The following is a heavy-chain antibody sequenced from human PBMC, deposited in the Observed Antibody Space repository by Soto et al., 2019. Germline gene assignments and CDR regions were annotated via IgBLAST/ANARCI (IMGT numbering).Heavy chain of an antibody. J-gene: IGHJ5*02. CDR2: IYHSGST. V-gene: IGHV4-30-2*01. D-gene: IGHD3-10*01. CDR1: GGSISSGGYS. CDR3: ARGVTMVRGVIIEENWFDP. Sequence: SETLSLTCAVAGGSISSGGYSWSWIRRPPGKGLEWIGYIYHSGSTYYNPSLKSRVTISVDRSKNQFSLKLSSVTAADTAVYYCARGVTMVRGVIIEENWFDPWGQGTLVTVSS.